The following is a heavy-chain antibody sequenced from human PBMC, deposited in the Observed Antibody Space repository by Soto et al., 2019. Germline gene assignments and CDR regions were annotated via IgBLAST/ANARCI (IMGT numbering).Heavy chain of an antibody. CDR1: GFTFSSYG. CDR3: AKDLAVAGSTNYYYYYGMDV. CDR2: ISYDGSNK. D-gene: IGHD6-19*01. J-gene: IGHJ6*02. V-gene: IGHV3-30*18. Sequence: PGGSLRLSCAASGFTFSSYGMHWVRQAPGKALGWVAVISYDGSNKYYADSVKGRFTISRDNSKNTLYLQMNSLRAEDTAVYYCAKDLAVAGSTNYYYYYGMDVWGQGTTVNVSS.